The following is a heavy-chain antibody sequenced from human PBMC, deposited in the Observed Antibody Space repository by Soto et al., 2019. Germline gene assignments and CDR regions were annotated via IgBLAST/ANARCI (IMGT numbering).Heavy chain of an antibody. CDR1: GYTFTSYD. CDR3: ARGDDSSGYFLDAFDI. V-gene: IGHV1-8*01. D-gene: IGHD3-22*01. J-gene: IGHJ3*02. CDR2: MNPNSGNT. Sequence: AASVKVSCKASGYTFTSYDINWVRQATGQGLEWMGWMNPNSGNTGYAQKFQGRVTMTRNTSISTAYMELSSLRSEDTAVYYCARGDDSSGYFLDAFDIWGQGTMVTVSS.